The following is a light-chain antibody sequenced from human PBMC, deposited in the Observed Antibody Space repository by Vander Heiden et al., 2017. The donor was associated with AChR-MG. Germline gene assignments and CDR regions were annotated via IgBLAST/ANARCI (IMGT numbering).Light chain of an antibody. Sequence: SYVLTQPPSVSVAPGQTARRSCLGNNIGTKSVNWYQQKAGQAPVLVMFDDADRPSGIPERISGSNSGNTATLTISRVEAGDEADYYCQVWDSRSDHVVFGGGTQLTVL. CDR1: NIGTKS. V-gene: IGLV3-21*02. CDR3: QVWDSRSDHVV. J-gene: IGLJ7*01. CDR2: DDA.